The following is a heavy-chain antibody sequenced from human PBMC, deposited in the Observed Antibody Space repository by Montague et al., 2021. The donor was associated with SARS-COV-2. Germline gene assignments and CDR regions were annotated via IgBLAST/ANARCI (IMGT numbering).Heavy chain of an antibody. CDR2: IYYSGST. J-gene: IGHJ6*02. V-gene: IGHV4-39*07. CDR3: ARDTRITMIVVAQGYGMDV. CDR1: GGSISSSSYY. Sequence: SETLSLTCTVSGGSISSSSYYWGWIRQPPGKGLEWIGSIYYSGSTYYNPSLKSRVTISVDTSKNQFSLKLSSVTAADTAVYYCARDTRITMIVVAQGYGMDVWGQGTTVTVSS. D-gene: IGHD3-22*01.